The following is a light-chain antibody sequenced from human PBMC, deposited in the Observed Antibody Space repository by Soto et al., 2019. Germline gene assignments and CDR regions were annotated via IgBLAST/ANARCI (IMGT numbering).Light chain of an antibody. Sequence: EIVLTQSPGTLSLSPGERATLSCRASQSISSSYLAWYQQKPGQPPRLLLYRTFSRATGIPDRFSGSGSGTDFTLTISSLQSEDFAVYYCQQYNNWPPYTFGQGTKLEIK. CDR1: QSISSSY. J-gene: IGKJ2*01. CDR2: RTF. CDR3: QQYNNWPPYT. V-gene: IGKV3-20*01.